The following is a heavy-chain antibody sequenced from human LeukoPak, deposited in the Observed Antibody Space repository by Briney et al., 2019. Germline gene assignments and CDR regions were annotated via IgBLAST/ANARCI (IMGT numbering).Heavy chain of an antibody. CDR3: ASMVRGAYYFDY. CDR2: IYTSGST. Sequence: SETLSLTCTVPGGSISSYYWSWIRQPPGKGLEWIGYIYTSGSTNYNPSLKSRVTISVDTSKNQLSLKLSSVTAADTAVYYCASMVRGAYYFDYWGQGTLVTVSS. D-gene: IGHD3-10*01. J-gene: IGHJ4*02. V-gene: IGHV4-4*09. CDR1: GGSISSYY.